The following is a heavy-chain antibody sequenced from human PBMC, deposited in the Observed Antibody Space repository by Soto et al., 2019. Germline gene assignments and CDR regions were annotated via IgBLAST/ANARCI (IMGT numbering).Heavy chain of an antibody. Sequence: QVQLVQSGAEVKTPGSSLKVSCKVSGSRFSNYVISWVRQAPGHGLEWLGRIIPIFNSTKYAQNFQGRVTITADKSTSTASLELSSLRSDDTAVYYCAKVAKSGVVIEYFDSWGQGSLVTVSS. CDR2: IIPIFNST. V-gene: IGHV1-69*06. CDR1: GSRFSNYV. D-gene: IGHD3-3*01. J-gene: IGHJ4*02. CDR3: AKVAKSGVVIEYFDS.